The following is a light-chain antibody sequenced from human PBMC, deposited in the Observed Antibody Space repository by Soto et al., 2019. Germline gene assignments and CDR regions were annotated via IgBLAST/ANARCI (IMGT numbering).Light chain of an antibody. J-gene: IGLJ3*02. V-gene: IGLV7-43*01. CDR1: TGAVTSASY. Sequence: QAVVIQEPSLTVSPGETVTLTCASSTGAVTSASYPNWLQQKPGQAPRALVHSTSNKHSWTPARFSGSLLGGKAALTLSGVQPDDEADYYCLLYYGNIQVFGRGTKLTVL. CDR2: STS. CDR3: LLYYGNIQV.